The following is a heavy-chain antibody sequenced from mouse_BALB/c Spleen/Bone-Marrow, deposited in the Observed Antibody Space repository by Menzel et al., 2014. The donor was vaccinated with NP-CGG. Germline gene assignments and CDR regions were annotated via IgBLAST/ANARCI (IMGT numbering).Heavy chain of an antibody. CDR2: INPSNGRT. Sequence: VQLQESGDELVKPGASVKLSCMASGFTFTSYWIHWVKQRPGQGPEWIGEINPSNGRTNYNEKFKRKATLTEDKSSSTAYMQLSSPTSEDSAVYYCARDGNYRYAMDYWGQGTSVTVSS. V-gene: IGHV1S81*02. J-gene: IGHJ4*01. CDR1: GFTFTSYW. CDR3: ARDGNYRYAMDY. D-gene: IGHD2-1*01.